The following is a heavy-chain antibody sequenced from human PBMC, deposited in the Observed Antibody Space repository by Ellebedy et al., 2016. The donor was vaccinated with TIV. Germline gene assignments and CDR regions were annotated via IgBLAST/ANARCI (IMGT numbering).Heavy chain of an antibody. J-gene: IGHJ4*02. CDR2: ISNTGSRT. V-gene: IGHV3-23*01. Sequence: GESLKISCAASGFSFNSYAMSWVRQAPGKGLEWVSTISNTGSRTYYADSVEGRFIISRDNSKRTLFLQMNSLRAEDTALYYCAKDTVPRDGYNSPDYWGQGILVTVSS. CDR1: GFSFNSYA. CDR3: AKDTVPRDGYNSPDY. D-gene: IGHD5-24*01.